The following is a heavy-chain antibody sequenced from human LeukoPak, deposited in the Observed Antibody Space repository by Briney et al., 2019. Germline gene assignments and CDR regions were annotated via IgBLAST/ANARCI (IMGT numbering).Heavy chain of an antibody. V-gene: IGHV1-18*03. CDR2: ISGYNGNT. Sequence: ASVKVSCKASGYTFTSYGISWVRQAPGQGLEWMGWISGYNGNTNYAQQKLQGRVTMTRDTSASTVYMELSSLRSEDLAVYYCARTRDYGGNWGFDYWGQGTLVTVSS. D-gene: IGHD4-23*01. J-gene: IGHJ4*02. CDR1: GYTFTSYG. CDR3: ARTRDYGGNWGFDY.